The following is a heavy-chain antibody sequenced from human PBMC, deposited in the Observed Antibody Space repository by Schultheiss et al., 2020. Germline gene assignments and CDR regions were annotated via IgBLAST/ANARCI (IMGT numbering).Heavy chain of an antibody. V-gene: IGHV4-59*01. CDR2: IYYSGST. CDR3: AKGRVGYCSGGSCYPFDY. D-gene: IGHD2-15*01. J-gene: IGHJ4*02. Sequence: SETLSLTCTVSGGSISSYYWSWIRQPPGKGLEWIGYIYYSGSTNYNPSLKSRVTISVDTSKNQFSLKLSSVTAADTAVYYCAKGRVGYCSGGSCYPFDYWGQGTLVTVSS. CDR1: GGSISSYY.